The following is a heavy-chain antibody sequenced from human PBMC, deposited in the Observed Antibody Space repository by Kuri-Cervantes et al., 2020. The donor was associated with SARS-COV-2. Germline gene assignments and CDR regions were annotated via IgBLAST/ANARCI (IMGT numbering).Heavy chain of an antibody. CDR3: ASAPIAAAGYFDY. CDR1: GFTFSDYY. J-gene: IGHJ4*02. Sequence: GGSLRLSCAASGFTFSDYYMSWIRQAPGKGLEWVSVIYSGGSTYYADSVKGRFTISRDNSKNTLYLQMNSLRAEDTAVYYCASAPIAAAGYFDYWGQGTLVTVSS. CDR2: IYSGGST. D-gene: IGHD6-13*01. V-gene: IGHV3-66*01.